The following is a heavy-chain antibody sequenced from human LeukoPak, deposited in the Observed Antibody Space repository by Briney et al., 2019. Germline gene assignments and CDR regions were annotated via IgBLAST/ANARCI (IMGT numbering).Heavy chain of an antibody. CDR1: GYSISSGYY. Sequence: PSKTLSLTCAVSGYSISSGYYWGWIRQPPGKGLEWIGSIYHSGSTYYNPSLKSRVTISVDTSKNQFSLKLSSVTAADTAVYYCARDGPMVRGKLRWFDPWGQGTLVTVSS. V-gene: IGHV4-38-2*02. CDR3: ARDGPMVRGKLRWFDP. D-gene: IGHD3-10*01. CDR2: IYHSGST. J-gene: IGHJ5*02.